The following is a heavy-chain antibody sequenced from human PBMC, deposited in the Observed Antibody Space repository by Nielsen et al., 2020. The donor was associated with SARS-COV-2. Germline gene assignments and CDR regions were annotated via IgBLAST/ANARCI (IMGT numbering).Heavy chain of an antibody. Sequence: GESLKISCGASGFTISSSFMSWVRQAAGKGLYWVSVIYTDGSTSHADSVKGRFTISRDNSKNTLYLKMNSLRAEDTAVYYCARDNWGRMDVWGQETTVTVSS. CDR3: ARDNWGRMDV. CDR2: IYTDGST. CDR1: GFTISSSF. V-gene: IGHV3-66*01. D-gene: IGHD7-27*01. J-gene: IGHJ6*02.